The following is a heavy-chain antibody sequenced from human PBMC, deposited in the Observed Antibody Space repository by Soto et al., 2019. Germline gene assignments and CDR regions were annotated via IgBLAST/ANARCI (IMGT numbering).Heavy chain of an antibody. CDR2: ISSSSSTI. Sequence: EVQLVESGGGLVQPGGSLRLSCAASGFTFSSYSMNWVRQAPGKGLEWVSYISSSSSTIYYADSVKGRFTISRDNANNSLYLQMNSLRAEDTAVYYCARRIVGYYYYMDVWGKGTTVTVSS. CDR3: ARRIVGYYYYMDV. CDR1: GFTFSSYS. V-gene: IGHV3-48*01. J-gene: IGHJ6*03. D-gene: IGHD2-21*01.